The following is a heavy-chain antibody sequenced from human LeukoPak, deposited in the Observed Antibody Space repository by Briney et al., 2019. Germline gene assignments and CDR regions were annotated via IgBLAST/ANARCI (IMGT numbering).Heavy chain of an antibody. CDR2: INPNSGGT. J-gene: IGHJ5*01. D-gene: IGHD7-27*01. CDR3: ARHPGDYSSWFDY. Sequence: GASVKVSCKASGYTFTGYYMHWVRQAPGQGLEWMGWINPNSGGTKYAQNFQGRVTMTMDTSISTAFMDLSRLRSDDTAVYYCARHPGDYSSWFDYWGQGTLVTVSS. CDR1: GYTFTGYY. V-gene: IGHV1-2*02.